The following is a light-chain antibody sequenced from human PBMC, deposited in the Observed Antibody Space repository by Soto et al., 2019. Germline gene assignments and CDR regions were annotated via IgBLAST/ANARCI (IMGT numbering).Light chain of an antibody. V-gene: IGLV2-11*01. CDR3: SSYAGIYTHVA. CDR1: SSDVGAYDY. CDR2: DVF. Sequence: QSALTQPRSVSGSPGQSVTISCTGTSSDVGAYDYVSWYQQHPGKAPKLMIYDVFKRPSGVPDRFSDSKSGNTASLTISGLQAEDEADYYCSSYAGIYTHVAIGGGTKLTVL. J-gene: IGLJ2*01.